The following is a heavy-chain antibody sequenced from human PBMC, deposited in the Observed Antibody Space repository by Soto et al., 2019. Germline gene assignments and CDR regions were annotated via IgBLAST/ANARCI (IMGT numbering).Heavy chain of an antibody. CDR2: IYWNDDQ. CDR1: DFSLTTRGAG. CDR3: TPRSPAYEHGS. V-gene: IGHV2-5*01. D-gene: IGHD3-3*02. J-gene: IGHJ5*02. Sequence: GSGPTLVNPTQTLTLTCSFSDFSLTTRGAGVGWIRQPPGKALEWVALIYWNDDQRYNPSLKSRLTVTKDTSKNHVVLTMTNVDPLDTATYHCTPRSPAYEHGSWGPGTLVTVSS.